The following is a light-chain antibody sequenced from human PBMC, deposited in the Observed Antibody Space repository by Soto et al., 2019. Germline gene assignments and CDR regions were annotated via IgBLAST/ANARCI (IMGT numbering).Light chain of an antibody. Sequence: QSALTQPASVSGSPGQSITISCTGTSSDVGYYNLVSWYQHHPGKAPKLIIFQGSKRPSGVSTRFSGSKSGNTASLTISGLQADDEADYYCCSYASISTLFVFGTGTKVTVL. CDR2: QGS. J-gene: IGLJ1*01. CDR1: SSDVGYYNL. CDR3: CSYASISTLFV. V-gene: IGLV2-23*03.